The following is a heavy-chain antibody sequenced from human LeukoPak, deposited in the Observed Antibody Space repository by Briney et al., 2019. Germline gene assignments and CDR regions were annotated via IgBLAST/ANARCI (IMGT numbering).Heavy chain of an antibody. Sequence: PSETLSLTCTVSGGSISSSSYYWGWIRQPPGKGLEWIGSIYYSGSTYYNPSLKSRVTISVDTSKNQFSLKLSSVTAADTSVYYCARNTYYYDLWGQGTLVTVSS. CDR1: GGSISSSSYY. V-gene: IGHV4-39*07. CDR2: IYYSGST. D-gene: IGHD3-22*01. J-gene: IGHJ4*02. CDR3: ARNTYYYDL.